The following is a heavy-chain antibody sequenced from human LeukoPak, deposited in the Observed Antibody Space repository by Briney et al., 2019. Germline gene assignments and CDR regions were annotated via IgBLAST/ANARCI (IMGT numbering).Heavy chain of an antibody. D-gene: IGHD3-9*01. CDR3: VKDLGLRNFDWFSYYYGMDV. CDR2: IRYDGSNK. Sequence: PGGSLRLSCAASGFTFSSYGMHWVRQAPGKGLEWVAFIRYDGSNKYYADSVKGRFTISRDNSKNTLYLQMNSLRAEDTAVYYCVKDLGLRNFDWFSYYYGMDVWGQGTTVTVSS. V-gene: IGHV3-30*02. CDR1: GFTFSSYG. J-gene: IGHJ6*02.